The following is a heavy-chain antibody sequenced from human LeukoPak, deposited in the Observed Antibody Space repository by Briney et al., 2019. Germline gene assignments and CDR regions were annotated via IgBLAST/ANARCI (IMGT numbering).Heavy chain of an antibody. CDR2: ISSSGSTK. Sequence: QPGGSLRLSCVASGITFSSYEMNWVRQAPGKGLEWVSYISSSGSTKYYADSVKGRFTISRDNAKNSLYLQMNSLRAEDTAVYYCARWVSFDYWGQGTLVTVSS. J-gene: IGHJ4*02. V-gene: IGHV3-48*03. CDR1: GITFSSYE. D-gene: IGHD4-23*01. CDR3: ARWVSFDY.